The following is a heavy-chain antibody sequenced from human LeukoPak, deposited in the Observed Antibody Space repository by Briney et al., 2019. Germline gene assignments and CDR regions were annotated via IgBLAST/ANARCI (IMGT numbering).Heavy chain of an antibody. Sequence: PGGSLRLSCAASGFTFSSYAMSWVRQAPGKGLEWVSAISGSGGSTYYADSVKGRFTIPRDNSKNTLYLQMNRLRAEDTAVYYCARAPMYYYYMDVWGKGTTVTVSS. V-gene: IGHV3-23*01. J-gene: IGHJ6*03. CDR1: GFTFSSYA. CDR2: ISGSGGST. CDR3: ARAPMYYYYMDV.